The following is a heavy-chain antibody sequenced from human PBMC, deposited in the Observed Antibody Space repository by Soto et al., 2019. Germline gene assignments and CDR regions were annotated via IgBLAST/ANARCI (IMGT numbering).Heavy chain of an antibody. CDR3: SRGRHQGGEGYFDF. V-gene: IGHV5-51*01. CDR2: IYPDDSET. J-gene: IGHJ4*03. D-gene: IGHD6-25*01. Sequence: PGESLKISCSTSWYNFRTFCIGWLRQMPGKGLEWMGFIYPDDSETKYSPSFEGQVTMSSDSYRSIAYLQWSSLQASDTAIYYCSRGRHQGGEGYFDFWGQGTLVTVSS. CDR1: WYNFRTFC.